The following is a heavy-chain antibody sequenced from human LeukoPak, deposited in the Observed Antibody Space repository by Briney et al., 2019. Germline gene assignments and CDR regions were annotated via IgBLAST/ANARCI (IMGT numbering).Heavy chain of an antibody. J-gene: IGHJ4*02. D-gene: IGHD3/OR15-3a*01. CDR1: GGTFRSYA. CDR3: ARDTDFRYYFDY. Sequence: SVKVSCKASGGTFRSYAISWVRQAPGQGLEWMGRIIPIHGITNYAQKFQGRVTITADKSTTTAYMELSSLRSEDTAVYYCARDTDFRYYFDYWGQGTLVTVSS. V-gene: IGHV1-69*04. CDR2: IIPIHGIT.